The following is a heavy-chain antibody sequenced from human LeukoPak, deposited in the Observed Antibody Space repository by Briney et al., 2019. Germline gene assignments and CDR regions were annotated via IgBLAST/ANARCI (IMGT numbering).Heavy chain of an antibody. Sequence: GASVKVSCKASGYTFTSYSISWARQAPGQGLEWMGWINPNSGGTNYAQKFQGRVTMTRDTSISTAYMELSRLRSDDTAVYYCAREGPIVGATHLVDYWGQGTLVTASS. CDR3: AREGPIVGATHLVDY. CDR2: INPNSGGT. J-gene: IGHJ4*02. V-gene: IGHV1-2*02. D-gene: IGHD1-26*01. CDR1: GYTFTSYS.